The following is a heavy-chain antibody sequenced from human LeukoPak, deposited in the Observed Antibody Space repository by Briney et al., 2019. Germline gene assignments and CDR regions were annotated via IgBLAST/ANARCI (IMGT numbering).Heavy chain of an antibody. J-gene: IGHJ4*02. CDR1: GYIFTSYW. CDR3: ARHHYYDSSGYFDY. D-gene: IGHD3-22*01. Sequence: GGSLQISCQGSGYIFTSYWIGWVRQVPGKGLEWMGIIYPGDSDTRYSPSFQGQVTISADKSISTAYLQWSSLKASDTAMYYCARHHYYDSSGYFDYWGQGTLVTVSS. CDR2: IYPGDSDT. V-gene: IGHV5-51*01.